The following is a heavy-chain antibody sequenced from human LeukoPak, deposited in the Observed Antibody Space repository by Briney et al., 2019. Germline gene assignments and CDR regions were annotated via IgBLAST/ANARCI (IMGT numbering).Heavy chain of an antibody. D-gene: IGHD3-22*01. CDR2: ISGSGSTI. Sequence: GGSLRLSCAASGFTFSDYYMSWIRQAPGKGLEGVSYISGSGSTIYYADSVKGRFTISRDNAKNSLYLQMNSLRAEDTAVYYCASDPARDYYDTSGYFRWVDYWGQGTLVTVSS. V-gene: IGHV3-11*01. J-gene: IGHJ4*02. CDR1: GFTFSDYY. CDR3: ASDPARDYYDTSGYFRWVDY.